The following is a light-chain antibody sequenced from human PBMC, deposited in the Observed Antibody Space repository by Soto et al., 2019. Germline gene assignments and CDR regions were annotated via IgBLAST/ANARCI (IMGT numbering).Light chain of an antibody. CDR2: GTS. CDR1: QSVSSN. CDR3: QQYNNWPFT. Sequence: EIVMTQSPATLSVSPGERATLSCRASQSVSSNLGWYQQKPGQAPRLLIYGTSTRATGIPARFSGSGSGTHFTLTISSLQSEDFAVFYCQQYNNWPFTFGQGTRLEIK. V-gene: IGKV3-15*01. J-gene: IGKJ5*01.